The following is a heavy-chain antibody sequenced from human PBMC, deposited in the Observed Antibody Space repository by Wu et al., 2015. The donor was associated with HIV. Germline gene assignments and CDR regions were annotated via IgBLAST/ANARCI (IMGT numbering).Heavy chain of an antibody. CDR3: ARERYYDYRPEGY. Sequence: QLVQSGAEVKKPGSSVKVSCKASGGTFSYSAIAWVRQAPGQGLEWMGRIIPIFGKTNYAQKFQGRATITADESSTTAYMELSSLRSEDTAVYYCARERYYDYRPEGYWGQGTLVTVSS. CDR1: GGTFSYSA. V-gene: IGHV1-69*13. D-gene: IGHD3-16*01. CDR2: IIPIFGKT. J-gene: IGHJ4*02.